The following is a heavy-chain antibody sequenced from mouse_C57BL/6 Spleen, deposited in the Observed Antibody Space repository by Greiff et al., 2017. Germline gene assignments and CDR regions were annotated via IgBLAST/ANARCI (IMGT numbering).Heavy chain of an antibody. CDR2: IDPETGGT. CDR3: TRSTGPCAC. CDR1: GYTFTDYE. V-gene: IGHV1-15*01. D-gene: IGHD4-1*01. J-gene: IGHJ3*01. Sequence: QVQLQQPGAELVRPGASVTLSCKASGYTFTDYEMHWVKQTPVHGLEWIGAIDPETGGTAYNQKFKGKAILTADKSSSTADMGLSSLTSEDSAVYYCTRSTGPCACWGQGTLVTVSA.